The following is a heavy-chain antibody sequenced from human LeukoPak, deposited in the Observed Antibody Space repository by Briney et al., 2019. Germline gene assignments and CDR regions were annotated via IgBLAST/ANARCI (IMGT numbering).Heavy chain of an antibody. Sequence: SETLSLTCTVSGDSITSAGYYWTWVRQYPGKGLEWIGYIYNAGSTYYNPSLKSRVTTSLDTSKNQFSLRLSSVTAADTAVYYCARVVAATIYQFDHWGHGTLVTVSS. CDR1: GDSITSAGYY. CDR3: ARVVAATIYQFDH. D-gene: IGHD2-15*01. V-gene: IGHV4-31*03. CDR2: IYNAGST. J-gene: IGHJ4*01.